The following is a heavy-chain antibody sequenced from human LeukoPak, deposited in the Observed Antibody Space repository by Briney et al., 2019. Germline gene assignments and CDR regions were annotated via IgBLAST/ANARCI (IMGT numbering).Heavy chain of an antibody. J-gene: IGHJ4*02. CDR1: GYSISSGYY. Sequence: SETLSLTCAVSGYSISSGYYWGWIRQPPGKGLGWIGTIYHNGNTYYNPSLKSRVTISVDTSKNQFSLKLSSVTAADTAVYYCARVRYNYGDSDYWDQGTLVTVSS. CDR3: ARVRYNYGDSDY. V-gene: IGHV4-38-2*01. CDR2: IYHNGNT. D-gene: IGHD5-18*01.